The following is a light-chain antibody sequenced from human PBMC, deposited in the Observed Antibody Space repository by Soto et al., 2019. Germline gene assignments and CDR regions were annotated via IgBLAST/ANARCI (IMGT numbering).Light chain of an antibody. Sequence: QSVLTQPASVSGSPGQSITISCSGTSSDIGAYDHVAWYQQFTGKSPKPMIYSVSNRPSGVSNRFSGSKSGNTASLTISGLQAEDEADYYCISYTVSRSYVFGSGTKVTVL. CDR3: ISYTVSRSYV. CDR2: SVS. V-gene: IGLV2-14*01. CDR1: SSDIGAYDH. J-gene: IGLJ1*01.